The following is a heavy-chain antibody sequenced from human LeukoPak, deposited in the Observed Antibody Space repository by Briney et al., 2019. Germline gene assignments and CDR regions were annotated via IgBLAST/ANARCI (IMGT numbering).Heavy chain of an antibody. Sequence: PGGSLRLSCAASGFTFSSYEMNWVRQAPGKGLEWVSYISSSGSTIYYADSVKGRFTISRDNAKNSLYLQMNSLRAEDTAVYYCARALGWSGYPNWFDPGGQGTLVTVSS. CDR2: ISSSGSTI. CDR3: ARALGWSGYPNWFDP. J-gene: IGHJ5*02. D-gene: IGHD3-3*01. CDR1: GFTFSSYE. V-gene: IGHV3-48*03.